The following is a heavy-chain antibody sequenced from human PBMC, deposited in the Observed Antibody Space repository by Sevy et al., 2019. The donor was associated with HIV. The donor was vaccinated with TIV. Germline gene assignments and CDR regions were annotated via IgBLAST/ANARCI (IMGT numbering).Heavy chain of an antibody. CDR1: GFTFSSYW. J-gene: IGHJ3*02. Sequence: GGSLRLSCAASGFTFSSYWMNWVRQAPGKGLEWVANIKQGGSEKYYVDSVKGRFTISRDNAKNSLYLQMNSLRAEDTAVYYCARGVYYYDSSAYFAFDIWGRGTMVTVSS. CDR3: ARGVYYYDSSAYFAFDI. D-gene: IGHD3-22*01. V-gene: IGHV3-7*01. CDR2: IKQGGSEK.